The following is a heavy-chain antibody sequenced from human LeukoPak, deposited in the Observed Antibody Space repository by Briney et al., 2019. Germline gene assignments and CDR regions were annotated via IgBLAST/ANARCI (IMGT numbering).Heavy chain of an antibody. CDR2: IYTSGST. J-gene: IGHJ5*02. CDR3: ARDRYDSSGNNWFDP. CDR1: GGSISSSSYY. V-gene: IGHV4-39*07. Sequence: PSETLSLTCTVSGGSISSSSYYWGWIRQPPGKGLEWIGRIYTSGSTNYNPSLKSRVTMSVDTSKNQFSLKLSSVTAADTAVYYCARDRYDSSGNNWFDPWGQGTLVTVSS. D-gene: IGHD3-22*01.